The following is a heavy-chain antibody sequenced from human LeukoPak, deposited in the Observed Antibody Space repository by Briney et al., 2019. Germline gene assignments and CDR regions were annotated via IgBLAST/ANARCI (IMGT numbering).Heavy chain of an antibody. CDR1: GFTFSSYA. CDR2: IRYDGSNK. CDR3: ARGPTVTRRGYFDL. J-gene: IGHJ2*01. V-gene: IGHV3-30*02. D-gene: IGHD4-17*01. Sequence: PGGSLRLSCAASGFTFSSYAMSWVRQAPGKGLEGVAFIRYDGSNKYYADSVKGRFTISRDNSKNTLYLQMNSLRAEGTAVYYCARGPTVTRRGYFDLWGRGTLVTVSS.